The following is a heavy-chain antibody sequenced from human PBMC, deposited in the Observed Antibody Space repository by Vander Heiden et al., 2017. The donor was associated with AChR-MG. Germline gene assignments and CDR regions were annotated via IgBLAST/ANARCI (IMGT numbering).Heavy chain of an antibody. D-gene: IGHD6-19*01. Sequence: EVQLLESGGGLVQPGGSLRLSCAASGFTFSSYAMGGVRQAPGKGLEWVSAISGSGGSTYYADSVKGRFTISRDNSKNTLYLQMNSLRAEDTAVYYCAKDRMEQWLAYNYYYGMDVWGQGTTVTVSS. CDR1: GFTFSSYA. V-gene: IGHV3-23*01. J-gene: IGHJ6*02. CDR3: AKDRMEQWLAYNYYYGMDV. CDR2: ISGSGGST.